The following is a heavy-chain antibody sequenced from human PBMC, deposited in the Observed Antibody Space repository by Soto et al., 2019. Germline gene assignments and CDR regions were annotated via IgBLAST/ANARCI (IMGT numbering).Heavy chain of an antibody. V-gene: IGHV3-66*01. J-gene: IGHJ6*02. CDR2: IYSGGST. CDR3: ARDRTPTGMDV. Sequence: EVQLVESGGGLVQPGGSLRLSCAASGFTVSSNYMSWVRQAPGKGLEWVSVIYSGGSTYYADSVKGRFTISRDNSKTTLYLQMNSLRAEDTAVSYCARDRTPTGMDVWGQGTTVTVSS. CDR1: GFTVSSNY.